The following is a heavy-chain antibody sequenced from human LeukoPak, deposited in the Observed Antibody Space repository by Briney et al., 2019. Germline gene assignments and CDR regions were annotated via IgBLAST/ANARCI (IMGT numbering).Heavy chain of an antibody. J-gene: IGHJ4*02. Sequence: PSETLSLTCTVSGGSISRSSYYWGWIRQPPGKGLEWIGNFYYSGSTSYNPSLKSRVTISVDTSMNQFSLKLRSVTAADTAVYFCARLNSSGWRDFWGQGTLLTVSS. CDR3: ARLNSSGWRDF. CDR1: GGSISRSSYY. V-gene: IGHV4-39*01. D-gene: IGHD6-19*01. CDR2: FYYSGST.